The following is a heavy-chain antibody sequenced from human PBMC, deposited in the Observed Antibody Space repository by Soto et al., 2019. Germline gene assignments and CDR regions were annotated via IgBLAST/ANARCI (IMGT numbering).Heavy chain of an antibody. Sequence: SEPLSLTCTVSGGSISSSSYYWGWIRQPPGKGLEWIGSIYYSGRTKYNPSLKSRVTLSVDTSNNQFSLRLSSVTAADTAVYFCARWGAGSSWSLTTNNWFDPWGQGTLVTVAS. V-gene: IGHV4-39*07. CDR3: ARWGAGSSWSLTTNNWFDP. CDR1: GGSISSSSYY. D-gene: IGHD6-13*01. CDR2: IYYSGRT. J-gene: IGHJ5*02.